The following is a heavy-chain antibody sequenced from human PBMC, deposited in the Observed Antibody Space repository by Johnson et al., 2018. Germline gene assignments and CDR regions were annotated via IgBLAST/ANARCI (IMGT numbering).Heavy chain of an antibody. J-gene: IGHJ3*02. D-gene: IGHD2-15*01. V-gene: IGHV3-48*02. Sequence: EVQLVESWGGLIQPGGSLRLSCAASGFTFSSYSMTWVRKAPGKGREWVAYIRSINTIHYAESVKGRFPISRDNAKNSLDLQMNSLRDEDTAVYYCARELSGAFDIWGQGTMVTVSS. CDR3: ARELSGAFDI. CDR2: IRSINTI. CDR1: GFTFSSYS.